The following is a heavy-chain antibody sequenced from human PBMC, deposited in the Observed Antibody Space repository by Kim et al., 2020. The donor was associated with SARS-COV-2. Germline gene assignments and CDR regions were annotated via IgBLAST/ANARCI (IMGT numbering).Heavy chain of an antibody. CDR3: ARQYILTGYLVYFDY. Sequence: SETLSLTCTVSGGSISSSSYYWGWIRQPPGKGLEWIGSIYYSGSTYYNPSLKSRVTISVDTSKNQFSLKLSSVTAADTAVYYCARQYILTGYLVYFDYWGQGTLVTVSS. J-gene: IGHJ4*02. CDR2: IYYSGST. D-gene: IGHD3-9*01. V-gene: IGHV4-39*01. CDR1: GGSISSSSYY.